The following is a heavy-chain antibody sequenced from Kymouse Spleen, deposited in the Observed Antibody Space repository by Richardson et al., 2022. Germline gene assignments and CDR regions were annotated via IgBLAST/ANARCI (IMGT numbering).Heavy chain of an antibody. CDR3: ARGSSIAARLDY. V-gene: IGHV3-33*01. Sequence: QVQLVESGGGVVQPGRSLRLSCAASGFTFSSYGMHWVRQAPGKGLEWVAVIWYDGSNKYYADSVKGRFTISRDNSKNTLYLQMNSLRAEDTAVYYCARGSSIAARLDYWGQGTLVTVSS. CDR1: GFTFSSYG. CDR2: IWYDGSNK. J-gene: IGHJ4*02. D-gene: IGHD6-6*01.